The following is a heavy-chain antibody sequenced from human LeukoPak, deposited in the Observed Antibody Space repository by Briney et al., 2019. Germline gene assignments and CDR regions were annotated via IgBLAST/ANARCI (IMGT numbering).Heavy chain of an antibody. D-gene: IGHD6-19*01. CDR3: AREGIAVAGPNDAFDI. CDR2: ISITSSYI. V-gene: IGHV3-21*01. Sequence: ISITSSYIYYADSVKGRFTISRDNANNSLYLQMNSLRAEDTAVYYCAREGIAVAGPNDAFDIWGQGTMVTVSS. J-gene: IGHJ3*02.